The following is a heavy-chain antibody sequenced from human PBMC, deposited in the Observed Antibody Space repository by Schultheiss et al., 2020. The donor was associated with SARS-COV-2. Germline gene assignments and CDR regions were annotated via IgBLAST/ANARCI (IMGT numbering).Heavy chain of an antibody. Sequence: SQTLSLTCTVSGGSISSSGYYWGWIRQPPGKGLEWIGSIYYSGSTYYNPSLKSRVTISVDRSKNQFSLKLSSVTAADTAVYYCARGGYEYSSSSVAEWFDPWGQGTLVTVSS. CDR1: GGSISSSGYY. J-gene: IGHJ5*02. CDR3: ARGGYEYSSSSVAEWFDP. CDR2: IYYSGST. V-gene: IGHV4-39*01. D-gene: IGHD6-6*01.